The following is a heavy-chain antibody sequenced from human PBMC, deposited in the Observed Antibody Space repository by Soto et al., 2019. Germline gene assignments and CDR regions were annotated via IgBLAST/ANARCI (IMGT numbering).Heavy chain of an antibody. V-gene: IGHV1-2*04. D-gene: IGHD3-22*01. CDR3: ARGDYYDSSGYYYYYYSMDV. Sequence: GASVKVSCKASGYTFTGYYMHWVRQAPGQGLEWMGWINPNSGGTNYAQKFQGWVTMTRDTSISTAYMELSRLRSDDTAVYYCARGDYYDSSGYYYYYYSMDVWGQGTTVTVSS. J-gene: IGHJ6*02. CDR1: GYTFTGYY. CDR2: INPNSGGT.